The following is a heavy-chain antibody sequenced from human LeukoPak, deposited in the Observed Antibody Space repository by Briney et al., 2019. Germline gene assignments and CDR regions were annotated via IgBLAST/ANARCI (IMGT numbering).Heavy chain of an antibody. CDR3: VGEVTSGGNNWFDP. J-gene: IGHJ5*02. D-gene: IGHD2-15*01. CDR1: GGSFSGYY. CDR2: INHSGST. Sequence: SETLSLTCAVYGGSFSGYYWSWIRQPPGKGLECIGEINHSGSTNYNPSLKSRVTISVDTSKNRFSLKLSSVTAADTAVYYCVGEVTSGGNNWFDPWGQGTLVTVSS. V-gene: IGHV4-34*01.